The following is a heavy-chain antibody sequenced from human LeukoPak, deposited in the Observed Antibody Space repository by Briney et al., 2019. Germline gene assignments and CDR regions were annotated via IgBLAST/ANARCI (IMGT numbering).Heavy chain of an antibody. CDR3: ARDEMADAFDI. CDR1: GYTFTSYY. J-gene: IGHJ3*02. Sequence: EASVKVSCKASGYTFTSYYMHWVRQAPGQGLEWMGIINPSGGGTSYAQKFQGRVTMTRDTSTSTVYMELSSLRSEDTAVYYCARDEMADAFDIWGQGTMVTVSS. CDR2: INPSGGGT. V-gene: IGHV1-46*01. D-gene: IGHD5-24*01.